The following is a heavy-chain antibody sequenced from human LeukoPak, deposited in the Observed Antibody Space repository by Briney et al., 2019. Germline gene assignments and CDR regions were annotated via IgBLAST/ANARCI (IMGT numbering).Heavy chain of an antibody. V-gene: IGHV4-39*07. J-gene: IGHJ3*02. CDR2: IYYSGST. D-gene: IGHD3-22*01. CDR3: ARTPPEYYYDSSGYTRAFDI. Sequence: SETLSLTCTVSGGSISSYYWGWIRQPPGKGLEWIGSIYYSGSTYYNPSLKSRVTISVDTSKNQFSLKLSSVTAADTAVYYCARTPPEYYYDSSGYTRAFDIWGQGTMVTVSS. CDR1: GGSISSYY.